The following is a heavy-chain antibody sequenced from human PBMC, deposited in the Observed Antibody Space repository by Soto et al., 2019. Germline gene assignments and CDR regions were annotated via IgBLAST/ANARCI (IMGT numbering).Heavy chain of an antibody. CDR3: ARHPCGSRMDV. D-gene: IGHD6-13*01. CDR1: GGSISSSGYY. CDR2: IYYSGST. J-gene: IGHJ6*02. Sequence: PSETLSLTCTVSGGSISSSGYYWGWTRQPPGKGLEWIGNIYYSGSTHYNPSLKSRVTISVDTSKNQFSLKLSSVTAADTAVYYCARHPCGSRMDVWGQGTTVTVSS. V-gene: IGHV4-39*01.